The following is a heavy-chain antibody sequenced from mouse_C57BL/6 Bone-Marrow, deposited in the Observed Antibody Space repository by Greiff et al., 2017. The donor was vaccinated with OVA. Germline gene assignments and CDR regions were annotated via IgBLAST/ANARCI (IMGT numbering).Heavy chain of an antibody. CDR2: IYPGSGNT. CDR3: ARSLTVIAMDY. V-gene: IGHV1-66*01. CDR1: GYSFTSYY. J-gene: IGHJ4*01. D-gene: IGHD4-1*01. Sequence: VQVVESGPELVKPGASVKISCKASGYSFTSYYIHWVKQRPGQGLEWIGWIYPGSGNTKYNEKFKGKATLTADTSSSTAYMQLSSLTSEDSAVYYCARSLTVIAMDYWGQGTSVTVSS.